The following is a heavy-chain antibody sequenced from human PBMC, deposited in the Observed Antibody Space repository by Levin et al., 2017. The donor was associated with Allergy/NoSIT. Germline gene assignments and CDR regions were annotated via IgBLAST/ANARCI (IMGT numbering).Heavy chain of an antibody. CDR3: ARDLAAAGTRRLDY. V-gene: IGHV3-33*01. Sequence: GESLKISCAASGFTFSSYGMHWVRQAPGKGLEWVAVIWYDGSNKYYADSVKGRFTISRDNSKNTLYLQMNSLRAEDTAVYYCARDLAAAGTRRLDYWGQGTLVTVSS. CDR2: IWYDGSNK. CDR1: GFTFSSYG. J-gene: IGHJ4*02. D-gene: IGHD6-13*01.